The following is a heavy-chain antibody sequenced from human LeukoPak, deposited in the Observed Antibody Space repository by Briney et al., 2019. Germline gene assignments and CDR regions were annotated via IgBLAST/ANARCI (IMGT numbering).Heavy chain of an antibody. CDR2: IYYSGTT. Sequence: PSETLSLTCTVSGGSVSSYYWSWIRQPPGKGLEWIGYIYYSGTTNYNPSLKSRVTILVDTSKNQFSLNLSSVTAADTAVYYCARRGIAAAGYDYWGQGTLVTVSS. J-gene: IGHJ4*02. CDR3: ARRGIAAAGYDY. D-gene: IGHD6-13*01. V-gene: IGHV4-59*08. CDR1: GGSVSSYY.